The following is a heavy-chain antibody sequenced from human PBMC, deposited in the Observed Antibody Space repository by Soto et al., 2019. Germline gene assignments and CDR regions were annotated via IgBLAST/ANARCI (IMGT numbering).Heavy chain of an antibody. J-gene: IGHJ4*02. CDR1: GFTFSSYW. D-gene: IGHD1-26*01. V-gene: IGHV3-74*01. CDR2: INSDGSST. Sequence: GGSLRLSCAASGFTFSSYWMHWVRQAPGKGLVWVSRINSDGSSTSDADSVKGRFTISRDNAKNTLYLQMNSLRAEDTAVYYCARISGSNSTDRYFDYWGQGTLVTVSS. CDR3: ARISGSNSTDRYFDY.